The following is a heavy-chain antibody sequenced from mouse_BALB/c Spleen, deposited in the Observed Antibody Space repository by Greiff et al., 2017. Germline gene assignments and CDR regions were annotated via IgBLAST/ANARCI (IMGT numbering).Heavy chain of an antibody. D-gene: IGHD2-3*01. CDR1: GYSITSGYY. CDR3: ARVSLYDGYYVWYFDV. CDR2: ISYDGSN. V-gene: IGHV3-6*02. J-gene: IGHJ1*01. Sequence: EVQLVESGPGLVKPSQSLSLTCSVTGYSITSGYYWNWIRQFPGNQLEWMGYISYDGSNNYNPSLKNRISITRDTSKNQFFLKLNSVTTEDTATYYCARVSLYDGYYVWYFDVWGAGTTVTVSS.